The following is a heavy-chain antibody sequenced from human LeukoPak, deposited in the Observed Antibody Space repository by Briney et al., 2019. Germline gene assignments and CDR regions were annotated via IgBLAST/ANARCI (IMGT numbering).Heavy chain of an antibody. D-gene: IGHD3-22*01. Sequence: SVKVSCKASGFTFTSSAMQWVRQARGQRLEWIGWIVVGSGNTNYAQKFQERVTITRDMSTSTAYMELSSLRSEDTAVYYCATRGGPLGDSSGYRGSTYYFDYWGQGTLVTVSS. CDR2: IVVGSGNT. J-gene: IGHJ4*02. V-gene: IGHV1-58*02. CDR1: GFTFTSSA. CDR3: ATRGGPLGDSSGYRGSTYYFDY.